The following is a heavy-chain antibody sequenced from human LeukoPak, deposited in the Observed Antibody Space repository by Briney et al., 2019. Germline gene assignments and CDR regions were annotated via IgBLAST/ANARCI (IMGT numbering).Heavy chain of an antibody. J-gene: IGHJ6*03. CDR3: ARARLWFGEFPYYYYYMDV. V-gene: IGHV1-2*06. CDR1: GYTFTGYY. D-gene: IGHD3-10*01. CDR2: INPNSGGT. Sequence: ASVKVSCKASGYTFTGYYMHWVRQAPGQGLECMGRINPNSGGTNYAQKFQGRVTITTDESTSTAYMELSSLRSEDTAVYYCARARLWFGEFPYYYYYMDVWGKGTTVTVSS.